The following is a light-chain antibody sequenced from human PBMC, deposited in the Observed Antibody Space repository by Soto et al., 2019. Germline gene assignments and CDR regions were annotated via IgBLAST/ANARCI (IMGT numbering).Light chain of an antibody. CDR2: NSN. CDR1: RSDIGSNF. Sequence: QSVLSQPPSASGTPGQTVIISCSGSRSDIGSNFVNWYQHLPGTAPKLLIYNSNQRPSGVPDRFSGSKSGTSASLAISGLQSDDEADYYCAAWDDSLNGRVFGTGTKLTVL. J-gene: IGLJ1*01. V-gene: IGLV1-44*01. CDR3: AAWDDSLNGRV.